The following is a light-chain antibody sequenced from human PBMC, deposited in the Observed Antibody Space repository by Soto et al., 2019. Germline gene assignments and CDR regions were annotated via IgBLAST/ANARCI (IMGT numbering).Light chain of an antibody. V-gene: IGKV3-20*01. CDR2: DAS. Sequence: EVVLTQSPGTLSLSPGERATLSCRASLSISNYLAWYQQKPGQAPRLLIYDASSRATGIPDRFSGSASGTECTLPISRLEPEEFAVYYCQQYGSSRRTFGQGTKVEIK. CDR3: QQYGSSRRT. CDR1: LSISNY. J-gene: IGKJ1*01.